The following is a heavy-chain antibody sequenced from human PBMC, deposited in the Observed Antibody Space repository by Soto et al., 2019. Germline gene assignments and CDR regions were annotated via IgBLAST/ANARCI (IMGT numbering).Heavy chain of an antibody. CDR2: ISAYNGNT. V-gene: IGHV1-18*01. J-gene: IGHJ4*02. Sequence: QVHLVQSGAEVKQPGASVKVSCKASGYTFTNYGISWVRQAPGQGLEWMGWISAYNGNTNYVQKLQGRVSMTTDTSTSTTYMELRTLRSDDTAVYYCGRAGGDFPRAVDYWGQGTLDTVSS. CDR1: GYTFTNYG. CDR3: GRAGGDFPRAVDY. D-gene: IGHD4-17*01.